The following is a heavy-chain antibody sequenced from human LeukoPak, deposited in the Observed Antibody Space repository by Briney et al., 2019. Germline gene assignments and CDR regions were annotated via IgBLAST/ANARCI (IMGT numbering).Heavy chain of an antibody. J-gene: IGHJ4*02. CDR1: GFTFSSYS. V-gene: IGHV3-21*01. CDR2: ISSSSSYI. CDR3: ARHPNYDFWSGYPDY. Sequence: PGGSLRLSCAAPGFTFSSYSMNWVRQAPGKGLEWVSSISSSSSYIYYADSVKGRFTISRDNAKNSLYLQMNSLRAEDTAVYYCARHPNYDFWSGYPDYWGQGTLVTVSS. D-gene: IGHD3-3*01.